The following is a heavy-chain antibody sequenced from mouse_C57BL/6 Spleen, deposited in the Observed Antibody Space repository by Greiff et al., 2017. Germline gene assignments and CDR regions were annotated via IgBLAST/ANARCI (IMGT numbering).Heavy chain of an antibody. CDR3: ARNYGSSPWCAY. CDR2: ISSGSSPL. Sequence: EVKVEESGGGLVKPGGSLRLSCAASGFTFSDYGMHWARQAPEKGLEWVAYISSGSSPLYYADTVKGRFTISRDNAKNTLFLQMTSLRSEDTAMYYCARNYGSSPWCAYWGQGTLVTVSA. V-gene: IGHV5-17*01. D-gene: IGHD1-1*01. J-gene: IGHJ3*01. CDR1: GFTFSDYG.